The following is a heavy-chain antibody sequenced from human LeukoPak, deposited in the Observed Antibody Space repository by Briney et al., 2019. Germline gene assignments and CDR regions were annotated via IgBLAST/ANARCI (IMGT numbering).Heavy chain of an antibody. V-gene: IGHV3-21*01. Sequence: GGSLRLSCAASGFTFSSYSMNWVRQAPGKGLEWVSSISSSSSYIYYADSVKGRFIISRDNAKNSLYLQMNSLRAEDTAVYYCARDITLYVDYWGQGTLVTVSS. CDR3: ARDITLYVDY. J-gene: IGHJ4*02. CDR2: ISSSSSYI. CDR1: GFTFSSYS. D-gene: IGHD3-10*01.